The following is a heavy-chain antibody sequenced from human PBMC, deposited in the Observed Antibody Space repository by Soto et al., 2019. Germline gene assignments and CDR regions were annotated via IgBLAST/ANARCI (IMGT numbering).Heavy chain of an antibody. Sequence: QVQLVQSGAEVKKSGASVKVSCEASGYIFTDYTIHWVRQAPGQRLELMGWINAGNGDTKYSHQFQGRVTFSRDTTESAAYMEMRSLKSEGTAVFYCAREGLVRGVLKRIRFDSWGQGTLVTRSS. J-gene: IGHJ5*01. CDR3: AREGLVRGVLKRIRFDS. CDR2: INAGNGDT. D-gene: IGHD3-10*01. V-gene: IGHV1-3*01. CDR1: GYIFTDYT.